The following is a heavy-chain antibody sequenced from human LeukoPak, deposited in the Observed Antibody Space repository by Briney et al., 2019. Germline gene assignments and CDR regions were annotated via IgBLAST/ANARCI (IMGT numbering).Heavy chain of an antibody. J-gene: IGHJ6*02. CDR2: ITSRGTTI. CDR1: GCTFSSYE. D-gene: IGHD3-22*01. Sequence: GGSLRLSCVASGCTFSSYEMNWVRQAPGKGPEWVSYITSRGTTIHYADTVKGRFTISRDNAKNSLYLQMNSLRAEDTAVYYCARGILVEYGMDVWGHGTTVTVSS. V-gene: IGHV3-48*03. CDR3: ARGILVEYGMDV.